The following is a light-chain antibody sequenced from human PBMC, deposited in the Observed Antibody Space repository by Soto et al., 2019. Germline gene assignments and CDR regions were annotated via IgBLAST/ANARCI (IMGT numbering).Light chain of an antibody. J-gene: IGKJ4*01. Sequence: DIQMTQSPSSLSASVGDRVTITCRASQDISNSLAWYQQKPGEVPKVLIYATSILQSGVPARFSGSGSGTDFILTISSLQPEDVATYYCQNYNSAPLTFGGGTKVEI. V-gene: IGKV1-27*01. CDR3: QNYNSAPLT. CDR2: ATS. CDR1: QDISNS.